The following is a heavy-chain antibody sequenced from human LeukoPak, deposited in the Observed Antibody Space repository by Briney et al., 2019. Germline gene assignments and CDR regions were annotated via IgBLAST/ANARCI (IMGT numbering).Heavy chain of an antibody. V-gene: IGHV3-48*03. J-gene: IGHJ3*01. Sequence: GGSLRLSCAASGFTFSSYEMNWVRQAPGKGLEWVSYISSSGSTKHYADSVKGRFTISRDNAKNSLFLQMNSLRAEDTAIYYCAREIGGTDAFDFWGQGTMVTVSS. D-gene: IGHD3-16*01. CDR3: AREIGGTDAFDF. CDR2: ISSSGSTK. CDR1: GFTFSSYE.